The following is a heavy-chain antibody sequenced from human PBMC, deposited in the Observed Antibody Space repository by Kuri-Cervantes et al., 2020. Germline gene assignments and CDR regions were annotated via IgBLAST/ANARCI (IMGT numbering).Heavy chain of an antibody. Sequence: GGSLRLSCAASGLIFSNYGMHWVRQAPGKGLEWVSYISSSGSTIYYADSVKGRFTISRDNAKNSLYLQMNSLRAEDTAVYYCARDIAVAGYYFDYWGQGTLVTVSS. V-gene: IGHV3-48*04. CDR2: ISSSGSTI. J-gene: IGHJ4*02. CDR3: ARDIAVAGYYFDY. D-gene: IGHD6-19*01. CDR1: GLIFSNYG.